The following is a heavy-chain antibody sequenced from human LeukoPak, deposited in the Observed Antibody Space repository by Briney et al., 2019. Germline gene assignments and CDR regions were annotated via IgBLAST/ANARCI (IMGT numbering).Heavy chain of an antibody. Sequence: GGSLRLSCAASGLTFSTYAMRWVRQAPGKGLEWVAVVSYDGSSENYADSVKGRFTISRDNSKNTLYLQMNSLRAEDTAVYYCARDRVLYFYYGMDVWGQGTTVTVSS. CDR3: ARDRVLYFYYGMDV. J-gene: IGHJ6*02. CDR1: GLTFSTYA. D-gene: IGHD2-21*01. V-gene: IGHV3-30-3*01. CDR2: VSYDGSSE.